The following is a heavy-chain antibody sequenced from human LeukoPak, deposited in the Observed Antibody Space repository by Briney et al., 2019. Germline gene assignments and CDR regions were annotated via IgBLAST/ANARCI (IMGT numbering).Heavy chain of an antibody. Sequence: SQTLLLTCGISGDSVSRTDAGWSWIRQSPSRGLEWLGRTYYRSIWYKDDAGWYKDDAGSLKSRITINVDPVMNQFSLQLNSVTPEDTALYYCARGGLVRGSINSLIAFDVWGQGIMVTVSS. CDR1: GDSVSRTDAG. J-gene: IGHJ3*01. V-gene: IGHV6-1*01. CDR3: ARGGLVRGSINSLIAFDV. CDR2: TYYRSIWYKDDAGWYK. D-gene: IGHD3-10*01.